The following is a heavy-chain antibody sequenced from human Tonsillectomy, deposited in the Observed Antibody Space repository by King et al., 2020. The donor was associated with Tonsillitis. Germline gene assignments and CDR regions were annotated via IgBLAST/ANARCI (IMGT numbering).Heavy chain of an antibody. Sequence: VQLVESGGGVVQPGGSLRLSCAASGFTLSTCGMHWVRQAPGKGLEWVTFIRYDGSNKYYSDSVKGRFTISRDNSKNTLYLQMNSLRAEDTAIYYCVKDETGGYSGYDYGDYFDYWGQGTLVTVSS. CDR2: IRYDGSNK. J-gene: IGHJ4*02. D-gene: IGHD5-12*01. CDR3: VKDETGGYSGYDYGDYFDY. CDR1: GFTLSTCG. V-gene: IGHV3-30*02.